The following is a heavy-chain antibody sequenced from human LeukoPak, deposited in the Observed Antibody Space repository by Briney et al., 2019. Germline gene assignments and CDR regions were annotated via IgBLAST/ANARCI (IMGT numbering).Heavy chain of an antibody. CDR1: DYTFTSYG. CDR3: ARSGWGNRQAFDI. CDR2: ISGYNGNT. D-gene: IGHD6-19*01. V-gene: IGHV1-18*01. Sequence: AVSVKVSCKASDYTFTSYGISWVRQAPGQGLEWMGWISGYNGNTKYAQKVQGRVTMTTDTSTSTAYMELRSLRSDDTAVYYCARSGWGNRQAFDIWGQGTMVTVSS. J-gene: IGHJ3*02.